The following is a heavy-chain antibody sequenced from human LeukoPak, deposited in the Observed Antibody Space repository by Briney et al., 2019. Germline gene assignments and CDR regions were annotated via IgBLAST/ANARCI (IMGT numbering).Heavy chain of an antibody. CDR3: VRARGCSNCVLTDGFDS. Sequence: ASVTVSCKASGRLFTSYGIAWVRQAPGEGLEWVGWISNFDGDTKVAENLQGRVTLTTDSSTSTAYMVLTNLKFDDTAVYYCVRARGCSNCVLTDGFDSWGQGQRSPSLQ. J-gene: IGHJ3*01. CDR2: ISNFDGDT. D-gene: IGHD6-13*01. V-gene: IGHV1-18*01. CDR1: GRLFTSYG.